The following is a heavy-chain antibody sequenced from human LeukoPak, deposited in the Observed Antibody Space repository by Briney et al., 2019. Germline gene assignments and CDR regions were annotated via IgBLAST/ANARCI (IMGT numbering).Heavy chain of an antibody. D-gene: IGHD3-10*01. Sequence: GGSLRLSCAASGFTFDDYAMHWVRQAPGKGLEWVSGISWNSGSIGYADSVKGRFTISRDNAKNSLYLQMNSLRAEDTALYYCAKEGHYGSGSLYYYMDVWGKGTTVTVSS. J-gene: IGHJ6*03. CDR3: AKEGHYGSGSLYYYMDV. CDR1: GFTFDDYA. CDR2: ISWNSGSI. V-gene: IGHV3-9*01.